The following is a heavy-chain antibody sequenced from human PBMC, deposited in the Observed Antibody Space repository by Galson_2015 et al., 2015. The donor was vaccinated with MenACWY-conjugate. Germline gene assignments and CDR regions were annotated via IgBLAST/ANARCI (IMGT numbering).Heavy chain of an antibody. CDR1: GFSFSSHW. CDR2: IRADGSTT. Sequence: SLRLSCAASGFSFSSHWMHWVRQAPGKGLVWVSGIRADGSTTSYADSVKGRFTISRDNAKNTLYLQMNSLRAGDTAVYYCARPFGVATDFGSWGQGTLVSVSS. J-gene: IGHJ4*02. V-gene: IGHV3-74*01. D-gene: IGHD3-3*01. CDR3: ARPFGVATDFGS.